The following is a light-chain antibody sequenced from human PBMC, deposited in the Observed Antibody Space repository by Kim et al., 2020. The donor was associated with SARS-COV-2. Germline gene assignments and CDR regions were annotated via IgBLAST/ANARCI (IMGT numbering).Light chain of an antibody. J-gene: IGKJ1*01. CDR2: GAS. V-gene: IGKV3-20*01. CDR3: QQYGSSGWT. Sequence: IVLTQSPGTLSLSPGERATLSCRASQSVTSSFLAWYQQKPGQAPRLLMYGASRRATGIPDRFSGSGSGTDFTLTINRLEPEDIAVYYCQQYGSSGWTFGQGTKVDIK. CDR1: QSVTSSF.